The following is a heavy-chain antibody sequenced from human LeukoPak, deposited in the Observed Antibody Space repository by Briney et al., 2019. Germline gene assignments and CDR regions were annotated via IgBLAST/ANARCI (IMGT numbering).Heavy chain of an antibody. V-gene: IGHV4-59*01. CDR3: ARDLPRSGRDAFDI. CDR1: GGSISSYY. Sequence: SETLSLTCTVSGGSISSYYWRWIRQPPGKGLEWVGYIYYSGTTNYNPSLKSRVTISVDTSKNQFSLKLSSVTAADTAVYYCARDLPRSGRDAFDIWGQGTMVTVSS. D-gene: IGHD3-10*01. CDR2: IYYSGTT. J-gene: IGHJ3*02.